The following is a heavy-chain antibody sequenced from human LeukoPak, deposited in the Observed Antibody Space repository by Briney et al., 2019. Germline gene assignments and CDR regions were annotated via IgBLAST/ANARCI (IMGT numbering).Heavy chain of an antibody. D-gene: IGHD3-22*01. J-gene: IGHJ6*02. CDR2: ISWNSGSI. V-gene: IGHV3-20*04. CDR3: ARDLYYYDSSGYYLYYYYGMDV. Sequence: GGSLRLSCAASGFTFSSYAMSWVRQAPGKGLEWVSGISWNSGSIGYADSVKGRFTISRDNAKNSLYLQMNSLRAEDTAVYYCARDLYYYDSSGYYLYYYYGMDVWGQGTTVTVSS. CDR1: GFTFSSYA.